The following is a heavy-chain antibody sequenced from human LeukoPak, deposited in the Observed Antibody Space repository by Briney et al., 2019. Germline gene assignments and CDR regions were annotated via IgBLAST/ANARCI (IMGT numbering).Heavy chain of an antibody. Sequence: GGSLRLSCAASGFTVSSNYMGWVRQAPGKGLQWVSFIFSGGNTYYADSVKGRFIISRDNSKNTLYLQMNSLRAEDTAVYYCAKDPLYYYDSSGWTNYWGQGTLVTVSS. J-gene: IGHJ4*02. CDR1: GFTVSSNY. CDR2: IFSGGNT. V-gene: IGHV3-66*01. D-gene: IGHD3-22*01. CDR3: AKDPLYYYDSSGWTNY.